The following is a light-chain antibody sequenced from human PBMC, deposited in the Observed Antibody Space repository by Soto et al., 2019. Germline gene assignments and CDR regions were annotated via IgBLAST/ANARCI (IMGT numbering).Light chain of an antibody. Sequence: AIQMTQSPSSLSASVGDGVTITCRSSQVIKTDLGWYQQKEGQAPKLLIYAASGLQSGVPSRFSGSGSGTEFTLTISSLQPEDFAIYYCLQDYSYPYTFGQGTRLEIK. J-gene: IGKJ2*01. CDR2: AAS. CDR1: QVIKTD. V-gene: IGKV1-6*02. CDR3: LQDYSYPYT.